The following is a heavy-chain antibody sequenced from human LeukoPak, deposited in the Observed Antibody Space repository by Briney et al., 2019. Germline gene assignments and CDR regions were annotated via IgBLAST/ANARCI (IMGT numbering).Heavy chain of an antibody. Sequence: GGSLRLSCAASGFTFSSQAMSWVRQAPGKGLEWVSSISGSDGSTNYADSVKGRFTISRDNSKNTLYLQMNSLRAEDTAVYYWAKLIPLAGPDDYWGRGPLVTVSS. D-gene: IGHD3-16*01. J-gene: IGHJ4*02. CDR2: ISGSDGST. CDR1: GFTFSSQA. CDR3: AKLIPLAGPDDY. V-gene: IGHV3-23*01.